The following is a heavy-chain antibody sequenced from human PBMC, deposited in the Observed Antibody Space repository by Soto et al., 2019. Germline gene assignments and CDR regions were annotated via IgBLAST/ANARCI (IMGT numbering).Heavy chain of an antibody. J-gene: IGHJ3*02. CDR3: ANEPSRWYDEDAFDN. V-gene: IGHV3-30-3*02. Sequence: QVQLVESGGGVVQPGRSLRLSCAASGFTFSSYGMHWVRQAPGKGLEWVAVISYDGSSEYYADSVKGRFTVSRDNSKNTRYLQRESLRAEDTAVYYCANEPSRWYDEDAFDNWGQRTRVTVSS. CDR1: GFTFSSYG. D-gene: IGHD6-13*01. CDR2: ISYDGSSE.